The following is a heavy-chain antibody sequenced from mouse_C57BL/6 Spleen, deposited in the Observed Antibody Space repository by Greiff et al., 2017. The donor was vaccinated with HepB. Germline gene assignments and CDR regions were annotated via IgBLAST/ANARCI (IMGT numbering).Heavy chain of an antibody. J-gene: IGHJ3*01. D-gene: IGHD2-5*01. CDR1: GYTFTDYN. CDR3: ASNTAYYSKGGCAY. V-gene: IGHV1-18*01. CDR2: INPNNGGT. Sequence: EVQLQQSGPELVKPGASVKIPCKASGYTFTDYNMDWVKQSHGKSLEWIGDINPNNGGTIYNQKFKGKATLTVDKSSSTAYMELRSLTSEDTAVYYCASNTAYYSKGGCAYWGQGTLVTVSA.